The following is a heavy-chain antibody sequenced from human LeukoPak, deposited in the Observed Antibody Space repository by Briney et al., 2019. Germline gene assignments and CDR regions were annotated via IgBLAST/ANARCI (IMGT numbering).Heavy chain of an antibody. J-gene: IGHJ3*01. V-gene: IGHV3-30-3*01. Sequence: PGGSLRLSCAASGFTFSSYAMHWVRQAPGKGLEWVAVISYDGSNKYCADSVKGRFTISRDNSKNTLYLQMNSLRAEDTAVYYCARDSAWGQGTMVTVSS. CDR2: ISYDGSNK. CDR3: ARDSA. CDR1: GFTFSSYA.